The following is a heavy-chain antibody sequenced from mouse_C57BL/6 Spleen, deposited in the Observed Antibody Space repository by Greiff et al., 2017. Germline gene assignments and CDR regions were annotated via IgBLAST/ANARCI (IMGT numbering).Heavy chain of an antibody. CDR1: GYTFTSYW. V-gene: IGHV1-55*01. D-gene: IGHD1-1*01. Sequence: QVQLQQPGAELVKPGASVKMSCKASGYTFTSYWITWVKQRPGQGLEWIGDIYPGCGSTNYNEKFKSKATLTVDTSSSTAYMQLSSLTSEDSAVYYCARGGDYYGSSSDYWGQGTTLTVSS. CDR2: IYPGCGST. J-gene: IGHJ2*01. CDR3: ARGGDYYGSSSDY.